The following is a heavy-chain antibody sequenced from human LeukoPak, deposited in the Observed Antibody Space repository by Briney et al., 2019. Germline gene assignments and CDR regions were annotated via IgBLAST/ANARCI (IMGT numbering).Heavy chain of an antibody. CDR2: IYHSGST. D-gene: IGHD3-10*01. CDR1: GYSISSGYY. V-gene: IGHV4-38-2*02. CDR3: ARDGGSYYGSGGYYKTNWFDP. Sequence: PSETLSLTCAVSGYSISSGYYWGWIRQPPGKGLEWIGSIYHSGSTYYNPSLKSRVTISVDTSKNQFSLKLSSVTAPDTAVYYCARDGGSYYGSGGYYKTNWFDPWGQGTLVTVSS. J-gene: IGHJ5*02.